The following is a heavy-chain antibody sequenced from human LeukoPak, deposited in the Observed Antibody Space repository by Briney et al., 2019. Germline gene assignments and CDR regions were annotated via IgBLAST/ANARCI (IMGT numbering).Heavy chain of an antibody. J-gene: IGHJ5*02. CDR1: GGTFSSYA. Sequence: ASVKVSCKASGGTFSSYAISWVRQAPGQGLEWMGGIIPIFGTANYAQKFQGRVTITTDESTSTAYMELRSLRSDDTAVYYCARTTRGNWFDPWGQGTLVTVSS. D-gene: IGHD1-1*01. V-gene: IGHV1-69*05. CDR3: ARTTRGNWFDP. CDR2: IIPIFGTA.